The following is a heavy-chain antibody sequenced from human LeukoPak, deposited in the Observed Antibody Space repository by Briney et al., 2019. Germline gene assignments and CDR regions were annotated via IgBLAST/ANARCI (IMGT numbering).Heavy chain of an antibody. D-gene: IGHD3-10*01. J-gene: IGHJ4*02. CDR1: GGSISSGGYY. CDR3: ARSMRFGELQY. Sequence: SQTLSLTCTVSGGSISSGGYYWSWIRQHPGKGLEWMGYIYYSGSTYYNPSLKSRVTISVDTSKNQFSLKLSSVTAADTAVYYCARSMRFGELQYWGQGTLVTDSS. CDR2: IYYSGST. V-gene: IGHV4-31*03.